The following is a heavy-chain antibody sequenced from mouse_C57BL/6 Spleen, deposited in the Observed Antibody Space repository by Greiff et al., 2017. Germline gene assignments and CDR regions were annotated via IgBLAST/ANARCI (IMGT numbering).Heavy chain of an antibody. J-gene: IGHJ4*01. D-gene: IGHD1-1*01. Sequence: QVQLKQSGAELVKPGASVKMSCKASGYTFTSYTMHWVKQRPGQGLEWIGYINPSSGYTKYNQKFKDKATLTADKSSSTAYMQLSSLTSEDSAVYYCASRLLYAMDYWGQGTSVTVSS. CDR2: INPSSGYT. V-gene: IGHV1-4*01. CDR3: ASRLLYAMDY. CDR1: GYTFTSYT.